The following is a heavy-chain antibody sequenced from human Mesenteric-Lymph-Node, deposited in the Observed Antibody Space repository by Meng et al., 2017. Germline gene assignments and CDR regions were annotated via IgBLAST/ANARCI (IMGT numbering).Heavy chain of an antibody. CDR3: ARDVGVISYTLDY. Sequence: GESLKISCAASGFTFDDYAMHWVRQAPGKGLEWVANIKQDGSEKYYVDSVKGRFTISRDNSKSTLYLQMNSLRAEDTAVYYCARDVGVISYTLDYWGLGTLVTVSS. J-gene: IGHJ4*02. CDR2: IKQDGSEK. CDR1: GFTFDDYA. D-gene: IGHD3-10*01. V-gene: IGHV3-7*01.